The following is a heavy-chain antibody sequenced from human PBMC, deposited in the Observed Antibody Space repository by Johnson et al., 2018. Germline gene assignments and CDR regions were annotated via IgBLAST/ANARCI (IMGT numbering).Heavy chain of an antibody. J-gene: IGHJ1*01. Sequence: QVQLLESGPGLVKPSETLSLTCTVSGGSISSYFWSWIRQPPGKGLEGIGYIYYSGSTYYNPSLQSRVTISIDTSKNQFSLKLSSVTAADTAVYYCARDKSRVGATPSYFQHWGQGTLVTVSS. D-gene: IGHD1-26*01. CDR2: IYYSGST. CDR1: GGSISSYF. CDR3: ARDKSRVGATPSYFQH. V-gene: IGHV4-59*13.